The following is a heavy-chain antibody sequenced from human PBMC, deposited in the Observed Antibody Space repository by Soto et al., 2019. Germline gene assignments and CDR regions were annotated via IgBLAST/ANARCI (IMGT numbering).Heavy chain of an antibody. CDR1: GGSISSSSYY. J-gene: IGHJ4*02. CDR2: IYYSGST. CDR3: ARTPYSNYAFDY. Sequence: SETLSLTCTVSGGSISSSSYYWGWIRQPPGKGLEWIGSIYYSGSTYYNPSLKSRVTISVDTSKNQFSLKLSSVTAADTAVYYCARTPYSNYAFDYWGQGTLVTVSS. V-gene: IGHV4-39*01. D-gene: IGHD4-4*01.